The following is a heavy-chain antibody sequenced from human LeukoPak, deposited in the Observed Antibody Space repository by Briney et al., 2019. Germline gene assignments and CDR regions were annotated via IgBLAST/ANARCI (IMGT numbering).Heavy chain of an antibody. V-gene: IGHV4-59*08. D-gene: IGHD3-22*01. CDR3: ARHKSSGSYPLDY. Sequence: SETLSLTCTVSGGSIRSYFWSWIRQPPGKGLEWIGHIYFSGSTNYSPSLESRVTISVDTSKNQSSLKLNSVTAADTAVYYCARHKSSGSYPLDYWGQGILVTVSS. CDR2: IYFSGST. CDR1: GGSIRSYF. J-gene: IGHJ4*02.